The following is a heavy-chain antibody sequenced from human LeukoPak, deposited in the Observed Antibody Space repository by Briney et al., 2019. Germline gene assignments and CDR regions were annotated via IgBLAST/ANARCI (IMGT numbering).Heavy chain of an antibody. Sequence: GSVKVSCKASGHTFISYGISWVRQAPGQGLEWMGWISAYNGNTNYAQKVQGRVTMTTDTSTSTAYMEMRSLRSDDTAVYYCAREGYSGYGGYYYGMDVWGKGTTVTVSS. CDR3: AREGYSGYGGYYYGMDV. V-gene: IGHV1-18*04. J-gene: IGHJ6*04. D-gene: IGHD5-12*01. CDR2: ISAYNGNT. CDR1: GHTFISYG.